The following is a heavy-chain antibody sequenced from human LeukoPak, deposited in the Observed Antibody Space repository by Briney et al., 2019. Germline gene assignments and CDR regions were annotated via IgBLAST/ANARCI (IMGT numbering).Heavy chain of an antibody. D-gene: IGHD1-14*01. CDR3: AKGGPPEDDY. CDR2: IRYDGSNK. Sequence: GGSLRLSCAASGFTFSSYGMHWVRQAPGKGLEWVAFIRYDGSNKYYADSVKGRFTISRDNSKNTLYLQMNSLRARDTAVYYCAKGGPPEDDYWGQGTLVTVSS. J-gene: IGHJ4*02. V-gene: IGHV3-30*02. CDR1: GFTFSSYG.